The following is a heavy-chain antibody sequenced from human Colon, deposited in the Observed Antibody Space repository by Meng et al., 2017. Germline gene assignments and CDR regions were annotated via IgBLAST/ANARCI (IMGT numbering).Heavy chain of an antibody. CDR3: ARDSEAADY. V-gene: IGHV7-4-1*02. D-gene: IGHD6-25*01. J-gene: IGHJ4*02. CDR2: INTNTGKP. CDR1: GYTFTTYG. Sequence: QVKLVQSGSELKKPGASVRISCKASGYTFTTYGMNWVRQAPGKGLEWMGWINTNTGKPTYAQGLTGRFVFSLDTSVSTAYLQISSLKAEDTAVYYCARDSEAADYWGQGTLVTVSS.